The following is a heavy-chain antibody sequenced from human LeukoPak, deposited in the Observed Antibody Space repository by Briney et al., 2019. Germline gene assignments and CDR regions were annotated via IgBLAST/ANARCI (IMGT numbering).Heavy chain of an antibody. J-gene: IGHJ5*02. CDR2: ISYDGSNK. D-gene: IGHD3-22*01. CDR1: GFTFSSYA. V-gene: IGHV3-30-3*01. CDR3: ASLWGPMIVVVIP. Sequence: PGGSLRLSCAASGFTFSSYAMHWVRQAPGKGLEWVAVISYDGSNKYYADSVKGRFTISRDSSKNTLYLQMNSLRAEDTAVYYCASLWGPMIVVVIPWGQGTLVTVSS.